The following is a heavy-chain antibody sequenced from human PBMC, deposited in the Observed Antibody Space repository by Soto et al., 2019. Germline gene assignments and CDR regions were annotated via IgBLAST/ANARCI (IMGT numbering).Heavy chain of an antibody. J-gene: IGHJ5*02. D-gene: IGHD2-2*01. CDR3: ARARGVVVPAAKRSRWFDP. Sequence: ASVKVSCKASGYTFTGYYMHWVRQAPGRGLEWMGWINPNSGGTNYAQKFQGRVTMTRDTSISTAYMELSRLRSDDTAVYYCARARGVVVPAAKRSRWFDPWGQGTLVTVSS. CDR1: GYTFTGYY. V-gene: IGHV1-2*02. CDR2: INPNSGGT.